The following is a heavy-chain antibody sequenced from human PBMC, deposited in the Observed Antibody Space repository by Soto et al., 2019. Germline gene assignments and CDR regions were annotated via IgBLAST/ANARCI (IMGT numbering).Heavy chain of an antibody. CDR2: IIPILGIA. J-gene: IGHJ4*02. V-gene: IGHV1-69*08. CDR1: GGTFSSYT. D-gene: IGHD2-2*01. CDR3: AGDGGCSSTSCYGSIDY. Sequence: QVQLVQSGAEVKKPGSSVKVSCKASGGTFSSYTISWVRQAPGQGLEWMGRIIPILGIANYAQKFQGRVTITADKSTSTGYLELSSLRSEDTAVYYCAGDGGCSSTSCYGSIDYWGQGTLVTVSS.